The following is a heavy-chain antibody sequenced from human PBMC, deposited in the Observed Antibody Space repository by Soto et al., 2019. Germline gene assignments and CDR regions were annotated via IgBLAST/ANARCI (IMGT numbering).Heavy chain of an antibody. CDR1: GFTFNSYG. V-gene: IGHV3-30*18. J-gene: IGHJ4*02. D-gene: IGHD3-22*01. Sequence: QVQLVESGGGVVQPGRSLRLSCAASGFTFNSYGIHWVRQAPGKGLEWVAVISHDGSKTNYADSVKGRVTISRDNSKDTEYLQMNSLRAEDTAVYYCAKDTYYSSSSGYYVFDSWGQGTLVTVSS. CDR3: AKDTYYSSSSGYYVFDS. CDR2: ISHDGSKT.